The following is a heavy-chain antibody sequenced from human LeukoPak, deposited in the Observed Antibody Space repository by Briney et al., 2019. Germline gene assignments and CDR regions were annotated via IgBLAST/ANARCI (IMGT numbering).Heavy chain of an antibody. J-gene: IGHJ4*02. CDR2: INSDGSSI. Sequence: VGSLRLSCVASGFTFSRYWMHWVRQAPGKGLVWVSRINSDGSSITYADSVKGRFTISRDNAKNTLYLQMTSLRVEDTAVYYSGRGSAVADYWGQGALVTVSS. V-gene: IGHV3-74*03. CDR1: GFTFSRYW. CDR3: GRGSAVADY.